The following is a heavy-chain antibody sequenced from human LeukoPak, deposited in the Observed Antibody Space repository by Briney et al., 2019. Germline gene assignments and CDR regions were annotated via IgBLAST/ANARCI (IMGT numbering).Heavy chain of an antibody. CDR2: ISGSGGST. D-gene: IGHD6-13*01. Sequence: GGSLRLSCAASGFTFSSYAMSWVRQAPGKGLEWVSAISGSGGSTYYADSVKGRFTISRDNSKNTLYQQMNSLRAEDTAVYYCAKVDSSRWRARPPFDYWGQGTLVTVSS. CDR3: AKVDSSRWRARPPFDY. V-gene: IGHV3-23*01. J-gene: IGHJ4*02. CDR1: GFTFSSYA.